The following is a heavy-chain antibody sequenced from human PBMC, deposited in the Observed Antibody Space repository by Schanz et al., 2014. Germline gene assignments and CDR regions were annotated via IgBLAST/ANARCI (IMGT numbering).Heavy chain of an antibody. Sequence: QVQLLQSGADVKKPGASVKVSCKASGYTFTGYYMHWVRQAPGQGLEWMGRINPNSGGTNYAQKFQGRVTMTRDTSISTAYMELSSLRSDDTAVYYCARELRLEYYFDYWGQGTQVTVSS. J-gene: IGHJ4*02. V-gene: IGHV1-2*02. CDR2: INPNSGGT. CDR1: GYTFTGYY. CDR3: ARELRLEYYFDY. D-gene: IGHD4-17*01.